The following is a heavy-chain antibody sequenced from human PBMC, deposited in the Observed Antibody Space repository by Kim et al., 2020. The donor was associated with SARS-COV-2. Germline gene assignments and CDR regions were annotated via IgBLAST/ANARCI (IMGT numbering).Heavy chain of an antibody. D-gene: IGHD3-16*01. V-gene: IGHV5-51*01. CDR3: ATSPSYDYVWGSFDS. Sequence: PSIQGQVTISADKSISTAYLQWSSLKASDTAMYYCATSPSYDYVWGSFDSWGQGTLVTVSS. J-gene: IGHJ4*02.